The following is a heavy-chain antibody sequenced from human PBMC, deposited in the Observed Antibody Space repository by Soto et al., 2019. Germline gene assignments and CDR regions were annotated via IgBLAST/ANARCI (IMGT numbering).Heavy chain of an antibody. CDR3: ARVGAHIVVVPAAIDYYYYYYMDV. CDR2: INSDGSST. J-gene: IGHJ6*03. Sequence: GGSLRLSCAASGFTFSSYWMHWVRQAPGKGLVWVSRINSDGSSTSYADSVKGRFTISRDNAKNTLYLQMNSLRAEDTAVYYCARVGAHIVVVPAAIDYYYYYYMDVWGKGTMVTGSS. CDR1: GFTFSSYW. V-gene: IGHV3-74*01. D-gene: IGHD2-2*02.